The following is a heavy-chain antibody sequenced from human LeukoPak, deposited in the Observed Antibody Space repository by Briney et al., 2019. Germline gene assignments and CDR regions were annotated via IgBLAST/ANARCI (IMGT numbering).Heavy chain of an antibody. J-gene: IGHJ3*02. V-gene: IGHV3-9*01. CDR1: GFTFDDYA. Sequence: PGRSLRLSCAASGFTFDDYAMHWVRQAPGKGLEWVSGISWNSGSIGYADSVKGRFTISRDNAKNSLYLQMNSLRAEDTAVYYCASGHSGSYSPPISVAFDIWGQGTMVTVSS. D-gene: IGHD1-26*01. CDR2: ISWNSGSI. CDR3: ASGHSGSYSPPISVAFDI.